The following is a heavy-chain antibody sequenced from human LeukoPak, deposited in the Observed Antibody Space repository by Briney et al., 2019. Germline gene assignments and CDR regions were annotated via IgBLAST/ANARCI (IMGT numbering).Heavy chain of an antibody. J-gene: IGHJ4*02. CDR3: ARRAGDYSHPYDY. V-gene: IGHV3-7*03. D-gene: IGHD3-22*01. CDR1: GFTFSNYW. Sequence: GGSLRLSCAASGFTFSNYWMSWVRQAPGKGLEWVANIKQDGSEKYYVDSVKGRFTVSRDNAKNSLFLQMNSLRAEDTAVYYCARRAGDYSHPYDYWGQGTLVTVSS. CDR2: IKQDGSEK.